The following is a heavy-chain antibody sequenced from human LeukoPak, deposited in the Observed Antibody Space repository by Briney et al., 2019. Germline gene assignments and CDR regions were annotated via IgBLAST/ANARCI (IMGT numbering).Heavy chain of an antibody. CDR3: AKAHCSGGSCYPYYYYYYGMDV. J-gene: IGHJ6*02. CDR2: INPSGGST. CDR1: GYTFTSYY. D-gene: IGHD2-15*01. V-gene: IGHV1-46*01. Sequence: ASVKVSCKASGYTFTSYYMHWVRQAPGQGLEWMGIINPSGGSTSYAQKFQGRVTMTRDTSTSTVYMELSSLRSEDMAVYYCAKAHCSGGSCYPYYYYYYGMDVWGQGTTVTVSS.